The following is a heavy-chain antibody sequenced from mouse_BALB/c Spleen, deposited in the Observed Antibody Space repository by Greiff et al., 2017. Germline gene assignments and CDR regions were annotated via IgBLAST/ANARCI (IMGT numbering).Heavy chain of an antibody. J-gene: IGHJ4*01. CDR3: ASSLASYYDDYYSYAMDY. V-gene: IGHV5-17*02. CDR1: GFTFSSFG. D-gene: IGHD2-3*01. CDR2: ISSGSSTI. Sequence: EVQRVESGGGLVQPGGSRKLSCAASGFTFSSFGMHWVRQAPEKGLEWVAYISSGSSTIYYADTVKGRFTISRDNPKNTLFLKLTSLRSEDTAMYYCASSLASYYDDYYSYAMDYWGQGTSVTVSS.